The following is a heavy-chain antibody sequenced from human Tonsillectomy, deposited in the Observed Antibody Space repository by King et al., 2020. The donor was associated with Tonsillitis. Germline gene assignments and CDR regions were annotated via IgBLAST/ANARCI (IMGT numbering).Heavy chain of an antibody. CDR3: AKDSENSFGVVSYFDY. V-gene: IGHV3-9*01. J-gene: IGHJ4*02. CDR2: ISWRSDTL. D-gene: IGHD3-3*01. Sequence: VQLVESGGGLVQPGRSLRLSCADSGFTFDDYAMHWGRQAPGKGLEWVSSISWRSDTLDYADFVKGRFTISRDNAKNSLYLQMNSLRAEDTALYYCAKDSENSFGVVSYFDYWGQGTLVTVSS. CDR1: GFTFDDYA.